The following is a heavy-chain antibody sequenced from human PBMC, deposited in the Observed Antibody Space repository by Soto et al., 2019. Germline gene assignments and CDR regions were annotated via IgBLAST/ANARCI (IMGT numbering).Heavy chain of an antibody. J-gene: IGHJ6*02. CDR2: IKEDGSEK. V-gene: IGHV3-7*03. Sequence: GSLRLSCAASGFTFSSYWMSWVRQAAGKGLEWVANIKEDGSEKYYVDSAKGRFTISRDNAKNSLSLQMNSLRAEDTAVYYCASSPYPSYYYYGMDVWGQGTTVTVSS. CDR3: ASSPYPSYYYYGMDV. CDR1: GFTFSSYW.